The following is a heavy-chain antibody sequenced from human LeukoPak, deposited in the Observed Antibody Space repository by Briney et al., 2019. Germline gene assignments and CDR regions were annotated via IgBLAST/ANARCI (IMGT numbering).Heavy chain of an antibody. V-gene: IGHV4-39*07. J-gene: IGHJ5*02. D-gene: IGHD1-26*01. CDR2: IYYSGST. CDR1: GGSISSSSYY. CDR3: AKSLGKIDWFDP. Sequence: SDTLSLTCTVSGGSISSSSYYWGWIRQPPGKGMEWIGSIYYSGSTYYNPSLKSRVTISVDTSKNQFSLKLSSVTAADTAVYYCAKSLGKIDWFDPWGQGTLVTVSS.